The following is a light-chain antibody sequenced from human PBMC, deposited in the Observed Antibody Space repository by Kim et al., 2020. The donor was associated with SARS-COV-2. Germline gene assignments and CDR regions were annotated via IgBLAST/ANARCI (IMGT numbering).Light chain of an antibody. CDR1: DIGSKD. CDR2: NDD. CDR3: QLWDTDTDHWV. Sequence: SYELTQPPSVSVAPGKTARITCGGNDIGSKDVHWYRQKTGQAPVLVINNDDERPSGIPERFSGSNSGNTATLTIGTAEAGDEADYYCQLWDTDTDHWVYG. J-gene: IGLJ3*02. V-gene: IGLV3-21*04.